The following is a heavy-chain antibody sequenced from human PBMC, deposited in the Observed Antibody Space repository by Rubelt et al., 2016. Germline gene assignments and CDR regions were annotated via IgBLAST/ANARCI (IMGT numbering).Heavy chain of an antibody. CDR1: SSNY. Sequence: SSNYMSWVRQAPGKGLEWVSVIYSGGSTYYADSVKGRFTISRDNSKNTLYLQMNSLRAEDTAVYYCARGEIDGDYFDYWGQGTLVTVSS. CDR3: ARGEIDGDYFDY. CDR2: IYSGGST. D-gene: IGHD2/OR15-2a*01. V-gene: IGHV3-66*01. J-gene: IGHJ4*02.